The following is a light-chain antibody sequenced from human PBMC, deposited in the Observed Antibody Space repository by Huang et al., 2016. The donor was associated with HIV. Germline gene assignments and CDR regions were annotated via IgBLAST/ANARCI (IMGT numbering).Light chain of an antibody. CDR1: QSVYSRY. V-gene: IGKV3-20*01. CDR3: QQYGNSPLT. J-gene: IGKJ4*01. CDR2: GAS. Sequence: EIVLTQSPGTLSLSPGERATLSCSARQSVYSRYLAWYQHQPGQSPRLLIYGASNRATGIPDRFSGSGSGTDFTLTISRLEPEDFAVYYCQQYGNSPLTFGGGTKVEIK.